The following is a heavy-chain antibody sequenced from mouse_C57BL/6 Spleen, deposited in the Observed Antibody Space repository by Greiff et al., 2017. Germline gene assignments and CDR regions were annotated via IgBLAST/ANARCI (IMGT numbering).Heavy chain of an antibody. Sequence: QVKLQQPGAELVKPGASVKMSCKASGYTFTSYWITWVKQRPGQGLEWIGEIYPGSGSTNYNEKFKSKATLTVDTSSSTAYMQLSSLTSEDSAVYCCASSCYDSDGAFWGQGTLVTVS. CDR1: GYTFTSYW. D-gene: IGHD2-4*01. J-gene: IGHJ3*01. CDR2: IYPGSGST. V-gene: IGHV1-55*01. CDR3: ASSCYDSDGAF.